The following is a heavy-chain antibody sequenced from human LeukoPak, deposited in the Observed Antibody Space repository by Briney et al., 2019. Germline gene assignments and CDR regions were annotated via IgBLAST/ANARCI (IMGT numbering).Heavy chain of an antibody. CDR1: GFTVSSNY. CDR2: IYNDGST. J-gene: IGHJ3*02. Sequence: GGSLRLSCAASGFTVSSNYMSWVRQAPGKGLEWVSIIYNDGSTYYADSMKGRFTISRDNSKNTLYLQVNSLRAEDTAMYYCARNILFAFDIGGQGTMVTVSS. V-gene: IGHV3-53*01. CDR3: ARNILFAFDI. D-gene: IGHD2/OR15-2a*01.